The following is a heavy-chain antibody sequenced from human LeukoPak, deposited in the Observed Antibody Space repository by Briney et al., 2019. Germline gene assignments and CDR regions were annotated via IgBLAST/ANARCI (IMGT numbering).Heavy chain of an antibody. Sequence: PGGSLRLSCAASGFTFDDYAMHWVRQAPGKGLEWVSGISWNSGSIGYADSVKGRFTISRDNAKNSLYLQMNSLRAEDMALYYCAKAARGGQWLLYFDYWGQGTLVTVSS. J-gene: IGHJ4*02. CDR2: ISWNSGSI. CDR3: AKAARGGQWLLYFDY. D-gene: IGHD6-19*01. V-gene: IGHV3-9*03. CDR1: GFTFDDYA.